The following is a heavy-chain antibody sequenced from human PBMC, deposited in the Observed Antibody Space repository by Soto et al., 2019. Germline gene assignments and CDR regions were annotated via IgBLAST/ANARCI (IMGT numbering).Heavy chain of an antibody. CDR2: IITFFGAA. V-gene: IGHV1-69*13. J-gene: IGHJ6*02. Sequence: ASVKVSCKASGGRFTTYAFNWMRQAPGQGLEWLGGIITFFGAAMYAQKFQGRVTITADELTTTAYMELSGLRSEDTAVYYCARGGKERFRGSGMDVWGQGTTVTVSS. D-gene: IGHD1-1*01. CDR1: GGRFTTYA. CDR3: ARGGKERFRGSGMDV.